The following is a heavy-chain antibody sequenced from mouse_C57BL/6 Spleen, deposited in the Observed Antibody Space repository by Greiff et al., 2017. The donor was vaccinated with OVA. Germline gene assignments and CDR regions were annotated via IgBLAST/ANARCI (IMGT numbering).Heavy chain of an antibody. V-gene: IGHV1-69*01. Sequence: QVQLQQPGAELVMPGASVKLSCKVSGYTFTSYWMHWVKQRPGQGLEWIGEIAPSDSYTNYNQKFMGKSTLTADKSSSTYYMQLSSLTSEDSAVDYCARDWVGAYYFDYWGQGTTLTVSS. CDR3: ARDWVGAYYFDY. D-gene: IGHD4-1*01. J-gene: IGHJ2*01. CDR2: IAPSDSYT. CDR1: GYTFTSYW.